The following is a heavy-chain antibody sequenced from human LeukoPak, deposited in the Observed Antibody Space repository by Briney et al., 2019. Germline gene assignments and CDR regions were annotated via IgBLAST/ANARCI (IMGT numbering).Heavy chain of an antibody. CDR3: ARGYTSGWSNWFDP. V-gene: IGHV4-59*02. D-gene: IGHD6-13*01. J-gene: IGHJ5*02. Sequence: SSETLSLTCSVSGGSVSGYYWSWIRQPPGKGLEWIGYIYYSGSINYNPSLKNRVTISVYTSKHQFYLNLSSVAAADTAVYYCARGYTSGWSNWFDPWGQGTLVTVSS. CDR1: GGSVSGYY. CDR2: IYYSGSI.